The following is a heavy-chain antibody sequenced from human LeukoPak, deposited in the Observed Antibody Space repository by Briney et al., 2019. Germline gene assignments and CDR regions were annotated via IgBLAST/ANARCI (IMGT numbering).Heavy chain of an antibody. J-gene: IGHJ4*02. V-gene: IGHV1-46*01. CDR1: GYTFTSYY. Sequence: ASVKVSCKASGYTFTSYYMHWVRQAPGQGLEWMGIINPSGGSTSYAQKFQGRVTMTRDTSTSTVYVELSSLRSEDTAVYYCARADTQNTWIQLWALPTGFDYWGQGTLVTVSS. CDR3: ARADTQNTWIQLWALPTGFDY. CDR2: INPSGGST. D-gene: IGHD5-18*01.